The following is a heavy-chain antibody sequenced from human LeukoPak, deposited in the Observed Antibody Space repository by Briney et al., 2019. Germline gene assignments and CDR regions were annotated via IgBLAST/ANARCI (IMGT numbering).Heavy chain of an antibody. Sequence: SETLSLTCTVSGVSITGDYWNWVRQPPGRGLEWICYISYNGHTTSNPSVKSGVSMSVYTSKNQVSLKLTPVTAADAAVYFCSREESGYQRKNAFDIWGPATLVTVSS. J-gene: IGHJ3*02. CDR1: GVSITGDY. CDR2: ISYNGHT. V-gene: IGHV4-59*01. D-gene: IGHD3-9*01. CDR3: SREESGYQRKNAFDI.